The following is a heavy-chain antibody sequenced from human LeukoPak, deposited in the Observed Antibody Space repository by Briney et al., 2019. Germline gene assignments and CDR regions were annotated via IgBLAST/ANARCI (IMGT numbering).Heavy chain of an antibody. D-gene: IGHD7-27*01. Sequence: GGSLRLSCAGSGFTFSNYAMSWVRQAPGKGLEWVSAISGSGGSTYYADSVKGRFTISRDNARNSLFLQMNSLRAEDTAVYYCARGTWGLDYWGQGTLVTVSS. CDR2: ISGSGGST. J-gene: IGHJ4*02. V-gene: IGHV3-23*01. CDR3: ARGTWGLDY. CDR1: GFTFSNYA.